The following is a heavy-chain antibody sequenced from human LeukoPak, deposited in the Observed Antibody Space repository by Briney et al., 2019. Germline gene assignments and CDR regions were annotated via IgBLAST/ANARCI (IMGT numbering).Heavy chain of an antibody. Sequence: ASVKVSCKASGYTFTSYGISWVRRAPGQGLEWMGWIGAYNGNTNYAQKLQGRVTMTTDTSTSTAYMELRSLRSDDTAVYYCARQGPAYYDFWSGYPETLNWFDPWGQGTLVTVSS. J-gene: IGHJ5*02. CDR1: GYTFTSYG. D-gene: IGHD3-3*01. V-gene: IGHV1-18*01. CDR3: ARQGPAYYDFWSGYPETLNWFDP. CDR2: IGAYNGNT.